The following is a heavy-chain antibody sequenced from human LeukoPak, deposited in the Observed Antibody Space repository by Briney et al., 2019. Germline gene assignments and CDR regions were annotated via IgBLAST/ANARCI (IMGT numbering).Heavy chain of an antibody. CDR2: ISGSGGSS. D-gene: IGHD2-2*01. J-gene: IGHJ4*02. CDR3: AKGYCSTTSCRNFDS. CDR1: GFTFSSYA. V-gene: IGHV3-23*01. Sequence: GGSLRLSCAASGFTFSSYAMSWVRQAPGKGLEWVSAISGSGGSSYYADSVKARFTISRDNSKNTLYLQMNSLRAEDTAVYYFAKGYCSTTSCRNFDSWGQGTLVTVSS.